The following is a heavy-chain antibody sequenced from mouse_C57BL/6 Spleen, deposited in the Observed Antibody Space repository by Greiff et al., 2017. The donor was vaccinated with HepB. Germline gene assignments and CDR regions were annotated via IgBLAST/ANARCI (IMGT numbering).Heavy chain of an antibody. D-gene: IGHD1-1*01. J-gene: IGHJ1*03. V-gene: IGHV1-55*01. Sequence: QVQLQQPGAELVKPGASVKMSCKASGYTFTSYWITWVKQRPGQGLEWIGDIYPGSGSTNYNEKFKSKATLTVDTSSSTAYMQLSSLTSEDSAVYYCERGPYYYGSSYPYWYFDVWGTGTTVTVSS. CDR1: GYTFTSYW. CDR2: IYPGSGST. CDR3: ERGPYYYGSSYPYWYFDV.